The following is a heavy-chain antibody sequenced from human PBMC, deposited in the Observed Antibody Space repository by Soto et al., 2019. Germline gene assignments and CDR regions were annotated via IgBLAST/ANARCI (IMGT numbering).Heavy chain of an antibody. Sequence: QVQLVQSGAEVKKPGSSVKVSCKASGGTFSSYAISWVRQAPGQGLEWMGGIIPIFGTANYAQKFQGRVTITADESTSTAYIELSSLRSEDTAVYYCARGKASSGRYYFDYWGQGTLVTVSS. CDR3: ARGKASSGRYYFDY. J-gene: IGHJ4*02. D-gene: IGHD3-10*01. CDR1: GGTFSSYA. V-gene: IGHV1-69*01. CDR2: IIPIFGTA.